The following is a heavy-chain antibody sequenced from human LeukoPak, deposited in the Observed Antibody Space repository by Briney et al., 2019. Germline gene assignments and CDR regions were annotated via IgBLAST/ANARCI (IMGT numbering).Heavy chain of an antibody. CDR2: ISYDGSNK. D-gene: IGHD1-1*01. CDR3: AKLRELVTYYYYYGLDV. Sequence: GGSLRLSCAASGFTFSGYDMHWVRQAPGKGLEWVAVISYDGSNKNYVDSVKGRFTISRDNSKNTLYLQINSLRDEDTAVYYCAKLRELVTYYYYYGLDVWGQGTTVTVSS. CDR1: GFTFSGYD. V-gene: IGHV3-30*18. J-gene: IGHJ6*02.